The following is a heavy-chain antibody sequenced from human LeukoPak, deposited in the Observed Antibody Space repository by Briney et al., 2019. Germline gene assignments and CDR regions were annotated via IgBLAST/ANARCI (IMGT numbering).Heavy chain of an antibody. Sequence: GRSLRLSCAASVFTFSSYGMHWVRHAPGKGLEWVAVISYDGSNKYYADSVKGRFTISRDNSKNTLYLQMNSLRAEDTAVYYCAKGTYYYGSTESTGSWYFDLWGRGTLVTVSS. V-gene: IGHV3-30*18. CDR3: AKGTYYYGSTESTGSWYFDL. D-gene: IGHD3-10*01. J-gene: IGHJ2*01. CDR1: VFTFSSYG. CDR2: ISYDGSNK.